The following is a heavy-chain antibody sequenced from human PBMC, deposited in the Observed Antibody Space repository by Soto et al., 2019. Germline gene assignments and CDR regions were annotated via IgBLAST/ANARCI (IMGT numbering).Heavy chain of an antibody. CDR1: GYTFTSYA. V-gene: IGHV1-3*01. J-gene: IGHJ5*02. Sequence: QVQLVQSGAEVKKPWASVKVSCKASGYTFTSYAMHWVCQAPGQRLEWMGWINAGNGKTKYSQKFQARVNITRDTSASTAYMELSSLRSEDTAVYYCARDRTIGEGGYWFDPWGQGTLVTVSS. CDR3: ARDRTIGEGGYWFDP. D-gene: IGHD3-10*01. CDR2: INAGNGKT.